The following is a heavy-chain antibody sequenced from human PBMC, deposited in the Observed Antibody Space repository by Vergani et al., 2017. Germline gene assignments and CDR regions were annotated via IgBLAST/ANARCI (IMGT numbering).Heavy chain of an antibody. V-gene: IGHV3-66*02. D-gene: IGHD5-12*01. Sequence: EVQLVESGGGLVQPGGSLRLSCAASGFTVSSNYMSWVRQAPGKGLEWVSVIYSGGSTYYADSVKGRFTISRDNSKNTLYLQMNSLRAEDTAVYYCARDLVAGGGGASFDYWGQGTLVTVSS. J-gene: IGHJ4*02. CDR1: GFTVSSNY. CDR3: ARDLVAGGGGASFDY. CDR2: IYSGGST.